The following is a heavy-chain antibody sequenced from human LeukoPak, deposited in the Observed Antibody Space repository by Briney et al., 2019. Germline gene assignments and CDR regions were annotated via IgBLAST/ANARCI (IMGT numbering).Heavy chain of an antibody. Sequence: PWGSLRLSCAASGFTFSSYSMNWVRQVPGKGLEWVSYISSSSSTIYYADSVKGRFTISRVNAKNSLYLQMNSLRGEDTAVYYCARGTVTTVDYWGQGTLVTVSS. CDR3: ARGTVTTVDY. J-gene: IGHJ4*02. CDR1: GFTFSSYS. CDR2: ISSSSSTI. V-gene: IGHV3-48*04. D-gene: IGHD4-17*01.